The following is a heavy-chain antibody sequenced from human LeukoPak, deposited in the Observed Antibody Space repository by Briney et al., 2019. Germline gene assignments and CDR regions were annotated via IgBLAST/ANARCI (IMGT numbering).Heavy chain of an antibody. CDR2: IYPSDSDI. J-gene: IGHJ4*02. Sequence: GESLKISCKASGYSFTTYWIGWVRQMPGKGLEWMGIIYPSDSDIRYSPSFQGQVTISADKSITTAYLQWSSLKASDTAMYYCARVAFSSSSYDYWGQGTLVTVSS. V-gene: IGHV5-51*01. D-gene: IGHD6-6*01. CDR3: ARVAFSSSSYDY. CDR1: GYSFTTYW.